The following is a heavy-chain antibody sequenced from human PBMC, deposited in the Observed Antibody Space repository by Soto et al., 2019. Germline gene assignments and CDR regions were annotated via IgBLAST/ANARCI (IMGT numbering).Heavy chain of an antibody. J-gene: IGHJ6*02. CDR3: ARNLILRIAPLSAHRPSYYYYGMDV. D-gene: IGHD6-13*01. CDR1: GGSFSGYY. CDR2: INHSGST. V-gene: IGHV4-34*01. Sequence: SETLSLTCAVYGGSFSGYYWSWIRQPPGKGLEWIGEINHSGSTNYNPSLKSRVTISVDTSKNQFSLKLSSVTAADTAVYYCARNLILRIAPLSAHRPSYYYYGMDVWGQRTTVTVSS.